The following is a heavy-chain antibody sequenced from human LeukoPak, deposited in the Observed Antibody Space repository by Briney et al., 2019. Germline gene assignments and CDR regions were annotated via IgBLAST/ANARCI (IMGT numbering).Heavy chain of an antibody. D-gene: IGHD4-23*01. CDR3: VRGGEERWNWYFAL. J-gene: IGHJ2*01. Sequence: GGSLRLSCAASGFTFSSNWMHWGRQAPGKGLVWVSRINSDGSSTTYADSVKGRFAISRDNAKNTLYLQMNSLRAEDTAIYYCVRGGEERWNWYFALWGRGTLVTVSS. CDR1: GFTFSSNW. CDR2: INSDGSST. V-gene: IGHV3-74*01.